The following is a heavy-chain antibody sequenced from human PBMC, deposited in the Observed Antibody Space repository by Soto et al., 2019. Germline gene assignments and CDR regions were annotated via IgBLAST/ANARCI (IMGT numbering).Heavy chain of an antibody. CDR1: GFTFSSYS. V-gene: IGHV3-21*01. CDR2: ISSSSSYI. D-gene: IGHD3-9*01. J-gene: IGHJ3*02. CDR3: ARDRGYFDWLSYLDAFDI. Sequence: PGGSLRLSCAASGFTFSSYSMNWVRQAPGKGLEWVSSISSSSSYIYYADSVKGRFTISRDNAKNSLYLQMNSLRAEDTAVYYCARDRGYFDWLSYLDAFDIWGQGTMVTVSS.